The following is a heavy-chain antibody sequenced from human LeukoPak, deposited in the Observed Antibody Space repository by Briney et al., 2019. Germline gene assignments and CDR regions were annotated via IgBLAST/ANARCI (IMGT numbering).Heavy chain of an antibody. CDR3: AKNGDRGAYCSGGSCYPYYYYYMDV. Sequence: GGSLRLSCAASGFTFSDYGMSWVRQAPGKGLEWVSSISSTGGTTYYADSVKGRFTISRDNSKNTLFLQVNSLRAEDTAIYYCAKNGDRGAYCSGGSCYPYYYYYMDVWGKGTTVTISS. CDR2: ISSTGGTT. V-gene: IGHV3-23*01. D-gene: IGHD2-15*01. CDR1: GFTFSDYG. J-gene: IGHJ6*03.